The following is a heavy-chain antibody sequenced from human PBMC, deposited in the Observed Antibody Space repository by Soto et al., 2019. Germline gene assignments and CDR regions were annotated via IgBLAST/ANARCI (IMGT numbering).Heavy chain of an antibody. CDR1: GDSISPSY. CDR2: IYYSGST. J-gene: IGHJ6*02. Sequence: PSQTLSLTCAVSGDSISPSYWTWIRQSPGKGLEWIGYIYYSGSTNYNPSLKSRATIIVDTSKNQFSLKLSSVTAADTAVYYCSRAEFHPIMGARMDVRAQGTSVTVSS. V-gene: IGHV4-59*01. CDR3: SRAEFHPIMGARMDV. D-gene: IGHD3-16*01.